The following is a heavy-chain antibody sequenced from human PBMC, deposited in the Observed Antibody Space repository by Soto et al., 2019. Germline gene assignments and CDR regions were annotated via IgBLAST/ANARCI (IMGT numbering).Heavy chain of an antibody. J-gene: IGHJ4*02. D-gene: IGHD3-16*02. V-gene: IGHV3-23*01. CDR1: GFTFSSYA. CDR3: AKDAEYYDYIWGSYRSPYYFDY. Sequence: GGSLRLSCAASGFTFSSYAMSWVRQAPGKGLEWVSAISGSGGSTYYADSVKGRFTISRDNSKNTLYLQMNSLRAEDTAVYYCAKDAEYYDYIWGSYRSPYYFDYWGQGTLVTVSS. CDR2: ISGSGGST.